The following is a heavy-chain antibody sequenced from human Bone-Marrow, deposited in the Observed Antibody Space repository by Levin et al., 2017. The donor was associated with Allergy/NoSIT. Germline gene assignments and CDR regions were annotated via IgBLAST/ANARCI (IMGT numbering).Heavy chain of an antibody. D-gene: IGHD5-24*01. J-gene: IGHJ5*02. CDR1: GFTFSNSW. V-gene: IGHV3-7*01. CDR3: ARDQFRRATIGARWFDP. CDR2: IKEDGSEK. Sequence: TGGFLRLSCAASGFTFSNSWMSWVRQTPGKGLEWVANIKEDGSEKYYVDSVKGRFTISRDNAKNSLYVQMNSLRAEDTAVYYCARDQFRRATIGARWFDPWGQGTLVIVSS.